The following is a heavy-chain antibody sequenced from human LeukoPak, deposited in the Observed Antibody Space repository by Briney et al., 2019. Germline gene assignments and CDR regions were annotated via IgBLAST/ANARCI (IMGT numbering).Heavy chain of an antibody. CDR2: IYYSGST. J-gene: IGHJ5*02. V-gene: IGHV4-39*07. Sequence: SETLSLTCTVSGGSISSSSYYWGWIRQPPGKGLEWIGSIYYSGSTYYNPSLKSRVTISVDTSKNQFSLKLSSVTAADTAVYYCARGYCSGGSCYPAGWFDPWGQGTLVTVSS. CDR1: GGSISSSSYY. D-gene: IGHD2-15*01. CDR3: ARGYCSGGSCYPAGWFDP.